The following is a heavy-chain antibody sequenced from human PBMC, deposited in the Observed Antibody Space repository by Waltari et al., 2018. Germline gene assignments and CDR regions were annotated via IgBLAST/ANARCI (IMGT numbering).Heavy chain of an antibody. J-gene: IGHJ4*02. CDR3: ARQEGQQLVLYDH. CDR2: TYYSGDG. V-gene: IGHV4-39*01. D-gene: IGHD6-13*01. Sequence: QLLLQESGPGLLKPSETLSLTCSVSGGSISRTSYYWAWIRQPPGQGLEWIGSTYYSGDGYFNPSLESRVTISVDTSKNQFSLNLASLTAKDTAVYYCARQEGQQLVLYDHWGQGVLVTVSS. CDR1: GGSISRTSYY.